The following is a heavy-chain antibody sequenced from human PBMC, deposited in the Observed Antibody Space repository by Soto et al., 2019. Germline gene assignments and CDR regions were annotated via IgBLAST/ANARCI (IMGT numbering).Heavy chain of an antibody. J-gene: IGHJ3*02. Sequence: PGGSLRRSCSASGFAFSSYAMSWVRHSPGKWLEWVSAISGSGGSTYYADSVNGRFTISRDNSKNTLYLQMNSLRAEDTAVYYCAKDHLGSSGWYIDAFDIWGQGTMVTVSS. D-gene: IGHD6-19*01. CDR2: ISGSGGST. V-gene: IGHV3-23*01. CDR3: AKDHLGSSGWYIDAFDI. CDR1: GFAFSSYA.